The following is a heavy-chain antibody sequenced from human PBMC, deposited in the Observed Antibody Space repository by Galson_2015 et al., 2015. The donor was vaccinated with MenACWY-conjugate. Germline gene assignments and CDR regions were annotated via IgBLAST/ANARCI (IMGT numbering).Heavy chain of an antibody. D-gene: IGHD2-2*01. Sequence: SLRLSCATSGFAFGDYLMGWFRQAPEKGLEWVGYIQSKNYGANTQYAASVKDRFTISRDDSRSIAYLQMNSLKTEDTAVYYCTRADHRFCSRTNCPFDHWGQGTLLTVFS. CDR2: IQSKNYGANT. CDR1: GFAFGDYL. J-gene: IGHJ4*02. V-gene: IGHV3-49*03. CDR3: TRADHRFCSRTNCPFDH.